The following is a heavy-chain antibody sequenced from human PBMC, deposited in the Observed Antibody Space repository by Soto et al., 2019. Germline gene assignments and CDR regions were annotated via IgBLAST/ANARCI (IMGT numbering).Heavy chain of an antibody. CDR3: ARAIEQLVGDYYYYYMDV. Sequence: SQTLSLTCAISGDSVSSNSAAWNWIRQSPSRGLKWLGRTYYRSKWYNDYAVSVKSRITINPDTSKNQFSLQLNSVTPEDTAVYYCARAIEQLVGDYYYYYMDVWGKGTTVTVSS. CDR2: TYYRSKWYN. D-gene: IGHD6-6*01. V-gene: IGHV6-1*01. CDR1: GDSVSSNSAA. J-gene: IGHJ6*03.